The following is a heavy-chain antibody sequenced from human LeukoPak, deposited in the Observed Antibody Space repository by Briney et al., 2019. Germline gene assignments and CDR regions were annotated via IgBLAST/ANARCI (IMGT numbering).Heavy chain of an antibody. CDR3: ARRTDETSMDV. V-gene: IGHV3-11*01. CDR1: GFTFSSYA. D-gene: IGHD5-24*01. CDR2: ISSSGSTI. J-gene: IGHJ6*03. Sequence: GGSLRLSCAASGFTFSSYAMSWIRQAPGKGPEWVSYISSSGSTIYYADSVKGRFTISRDNAKNSLYLQMNSLRAEDTAVYYCARRTDETSMDVWGKGTTVTISS.